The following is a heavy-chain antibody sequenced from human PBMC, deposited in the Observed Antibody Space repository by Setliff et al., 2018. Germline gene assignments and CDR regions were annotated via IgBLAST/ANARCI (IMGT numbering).Heavy chain of an antibody. V-gene: IGHV3-23*03. CDR3: ARCCSWHGHYPHFNY. CDR1: GLTFSSDA. CDR2: ISSDGSSI. D-gene: IGHD4-17*01. Sequence: GGSLRLSCAASGLTFSSDAMTWVRQTPGKGLEWVSVISSDGSSIYYADSVKGRFTISRDNSKNTLYLQMNSLRAEDTAIYYCARCCSWHGHYPHFNYWGQGTLVTVSS. J-gene: IGHJ4*02.